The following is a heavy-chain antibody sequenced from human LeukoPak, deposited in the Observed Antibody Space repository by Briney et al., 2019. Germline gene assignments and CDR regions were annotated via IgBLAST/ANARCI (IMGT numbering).Heavy chain of an antibody. CDR2: INHSGST. J-gene: IGHJ4*02. Sequence: KPSETLSLTCAVYGGSFSGYYWSWIRQPPGKGLEWIGEINHSGSTNYNPSLKSRVTISVDTSKNQFSLKLSSVTAADTAVYYCAGRRYYDQPPNYWGQGTLVTVSS. D-gene: IGHD3-22*01. CDR3: AGRRYYDQPPNY. V-gene: IGHV4-34*01. CDR1: GGSFSGYY.